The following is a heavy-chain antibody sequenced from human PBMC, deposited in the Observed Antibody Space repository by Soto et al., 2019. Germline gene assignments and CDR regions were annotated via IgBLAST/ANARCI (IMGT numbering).Heavy chain of an antibody. Sequence: TLSLTCAVSGGSLSSSAYSWSWIRQPPGKGLEWIGFIYQSGSTYYNPSLKSRVTMSLDRPKNQFSLKLSSVTAADTAVYYCARELLFYDSDGFSWDDAFDIWGQGTMVS. V-gene: IGHV4-30-2*01. D-gene: IGHD3-22*01. CDR2: IYQSGST. J-gene: IGHJ3*02. CDR3: ARELLFYDSDGFSWDDAFDI. CDR1: GGSLSSSAYS.